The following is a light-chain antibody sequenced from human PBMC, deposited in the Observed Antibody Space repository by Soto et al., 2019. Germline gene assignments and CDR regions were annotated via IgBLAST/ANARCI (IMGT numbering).Light chain of an antibody. J-gene: IGKJ1*01. Sequence: EIVLTQSPGTLSVSPGERVTLSCRASQSVSRYLAWYQQKPGQAPRLLIYAASSRATGIPDRFSGSGSGTDFTLTISRLEPEDFAVYYCQQYGTLLTFGQGTKVDIK. CDR3: QQYGTLLT. CDR1: QSVSRY. V-gene: IGKV3-20*01. CDR2: AAS.